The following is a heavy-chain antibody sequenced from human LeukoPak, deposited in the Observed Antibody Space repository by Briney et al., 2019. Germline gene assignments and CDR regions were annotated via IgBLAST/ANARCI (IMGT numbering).Heavy chain of an antibody. V-gene: IGHV3-30*04. D-gene: IGHD5-18*01. CDR1: GFTFSSYA. Sequence: GGSLRLSCAASGFTFSSYAMHWVRQAPGKGLEWVAAISHDGSNKYSADSVKGRFTISRDNAKNSLYLQMNSLRAEDTAVYYCARDAAMANDYWGQGTPVTVSS. CDR2: ISHDGSNK. CDR3: ARDAAMANDY. J-gene: IGHJ4*02.